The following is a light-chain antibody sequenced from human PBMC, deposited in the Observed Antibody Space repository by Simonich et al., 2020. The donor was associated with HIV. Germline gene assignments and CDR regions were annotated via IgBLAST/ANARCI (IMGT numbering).Light chain of an antibody. CDR1: QSISRY. Sequence: DIQMTQSPSSLSASVGDRVTITCRASQSISRYLNWYQQKPGKAPKPLIYAASSLQSGVPSRFSGSGSGTDFTLTISSLQPEDFATYYCQQFNNYPTFGQGTRLEIK. CDR3: QQFNNYPT. V-gene: IGKV1-39*01. CDR2: AAS. J-gene: IGKJ5*01.